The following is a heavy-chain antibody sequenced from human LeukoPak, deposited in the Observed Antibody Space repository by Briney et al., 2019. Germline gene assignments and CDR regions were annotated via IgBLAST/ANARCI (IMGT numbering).Heavy chain of an antibody. D-gene: IGHD1-1*01. V-gene: IGHV4-31*03. CDR2: IYYSGST. Sequence: SETLSLTCTVSGGSISSGGYYWSWIRQHPGTGLEWIGYIYYSGSTYYNPSLKSRVTISVDTSKNQFSLKLSSVTAADTAVYYCAKATGTTGGWPRLDYWGQGTLVTVSS. CDR3: AKATGTTGGWPRLDY. J-gene: IGHJ4*02. CDR1: GGSISSGGYY.